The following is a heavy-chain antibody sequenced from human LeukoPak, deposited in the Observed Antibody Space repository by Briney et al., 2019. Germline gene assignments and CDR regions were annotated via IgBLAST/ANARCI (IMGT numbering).Heavy chain of an antibody. D-gene: IGHD2-2*01. J-gene: IGHJ5*02. V-gene: IGHV3-7*03. CDR1: GFTFSSYW. Sequence: GGSLRLSCAASGFTFSSYWMSWVRQAPGKGLEWVANIKQDGSEKYYVDSVKGRFTISRDNAKNSLYLQMNSLRAEDTALYYCAKDARYQLLSGWVFDPWGQGTLVTVSS. CDR3: AKDARYQLLSGWVFDP. CDR2: IKQDGSEK.